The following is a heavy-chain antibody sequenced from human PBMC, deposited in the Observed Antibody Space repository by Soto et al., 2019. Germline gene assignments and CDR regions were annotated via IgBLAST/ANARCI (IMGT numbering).Heavy chain of an antibody. D-gene: IGHD4-4*01. J-gene: IGHJ4*02. V-gene: IGHV3-23*01. CDR3: AKDPPTLPTDTVTTRGSNY. CDR2: ISGSGGST. CDR1: GFTFSSYA. Sequence: GGSLRLSCAASGFTFSSYAMSWVRQAPGRGLEWVSAISGSGGSTYYADSVKGRFTISRDNSKNTLYLQMNSLRAEDTAVYYCAKDPPTLPTDTVTTRGSNYWGQGTLVTVSS.